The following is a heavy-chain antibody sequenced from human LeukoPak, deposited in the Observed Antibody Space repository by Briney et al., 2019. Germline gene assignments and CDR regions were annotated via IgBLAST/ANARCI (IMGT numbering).Heavy chain of an antibody. V-gene: IGHV4-39*01. D-gene: IGHD3-22*01. CDR3: ARADSSGYLPEG. CDR1: GGSISSSSYY. CDR2: IYYSGST. Sequence: SETLSLTCTVSGGSISSSSYYWGWIRQPPGKGLEWIGSIYYSGSTYYNPSLKSRVTISVDTSKNQFSLKLSSVTAADTAVYYCARADSSGYLPEGWGQGTLVTVSS. J-gene: IGHJ4*02.